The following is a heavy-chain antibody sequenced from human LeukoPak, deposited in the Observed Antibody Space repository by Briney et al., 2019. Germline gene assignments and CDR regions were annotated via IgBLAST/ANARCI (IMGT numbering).Heavy chain of an antibody. D-gene: IGHD5-18*01. CDR1: GGSISSSTYY. Sequence: SETLSLTCIVSGGSISSSTYYWGWIRQPPGKGLEWIRTIYYSGSTYYNPSLKSRVTISVDTSKNQFSLKLSSVTAADTAVYYCAKGGQQLWLLYYYYYMDVWGKGTTVTISS. CDR2: IYYSGST. V-gene: IGHV4-39*07. J-gene: IGHJ6*03. CDR3: AKGGQQLWLLYYYYYMDV.